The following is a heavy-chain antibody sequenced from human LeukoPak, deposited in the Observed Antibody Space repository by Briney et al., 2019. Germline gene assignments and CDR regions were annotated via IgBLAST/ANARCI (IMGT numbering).Heavy chain of an antibody. D-gene: IGHD6-13*01. CDR3: AKAGSWYGNFDY. CDR1: GFTFSSYA. Sequence: PGGSLRLSCAASGFTFSSYAMSWVRQAPGKGLEWVSSFSGSGGSTYYADSVKGRFTISRDNSKNTLYLQMNNLRAEDTAVYFCAKAGSWYGNFDYWGQGSLVSVPP. J-gene: IGHJ4*02. V-gene: IGHV3-23*01. CDR2: FSGSGGST.